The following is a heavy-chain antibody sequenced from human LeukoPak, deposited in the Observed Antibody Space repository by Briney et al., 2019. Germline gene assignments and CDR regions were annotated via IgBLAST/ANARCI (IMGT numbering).Heavy chain of an antibody. CDR1: GDSLTSGSRY. CDR2: FYRSTRT. CDR3: ARCMSELDYGDYAYYYHMDV. D-gene: IGHD4-17*01. Sequence: PSETLSLTCTVSGDSLTSGSRYWSWIRQPAGEGLEWIGHFYRSTRTTYNPSLESGVTISGDTAKNQFSLKLDSVTAADTAVYFGARCMSELDYGDYAYYYHMDVWGKGTTVTVSS. V-gene: IGHV4-61*09. J-gene: IGHJ6*04.